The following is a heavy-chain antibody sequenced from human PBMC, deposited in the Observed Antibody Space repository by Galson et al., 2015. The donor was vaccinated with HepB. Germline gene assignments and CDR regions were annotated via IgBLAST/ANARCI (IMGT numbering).Heavy chain of an antibody. V-gene: IGHV3-21*01. CDR2: ISDRSRYI. CDR1: GFAFSGFS. J-gene: IGHJ4*02. Sequence: SLRLSCAASGFAFSGFSMNWVRQAPGKGLEWVSSISDRSRYIYYAGSVKGRSTISRDNARNSLYLHMNSLRAEDTALYFWAVGIYGSGRFDSWGQGTLVTVSS. CDR3: AVGIYGSGRFDS. D-gene: IGHD3-10*01.